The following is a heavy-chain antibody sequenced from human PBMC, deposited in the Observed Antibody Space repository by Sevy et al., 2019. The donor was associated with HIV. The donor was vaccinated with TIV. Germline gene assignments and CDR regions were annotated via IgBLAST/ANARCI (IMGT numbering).Heavy chain of an antibody. CDR1: GFTFSSYA. J-gene: IGHJ4*02. V-gene: IGHV3-23*01. D-gene: IGHD3-22*01. Sequence: GGSLRLSCAASGFTFSSYAMSGVRQAPGKGLEWVPAISGSGGSTYYADSVKGRFTISRDNSKNTLYLKMNSLRAEDTAVYYCAKKSIVVVTNFDYWGQGTLVTVSS. CDR3: AKKSIVVVTNFDY. CDR2: ISGSGGST.